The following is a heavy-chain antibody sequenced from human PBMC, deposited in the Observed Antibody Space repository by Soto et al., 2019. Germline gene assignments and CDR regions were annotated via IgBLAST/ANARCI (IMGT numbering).Heavy chain of an antibody. Sequence: PSETLSLTCAVYGGSFSRYDWSWIRQPPGKGLEWIGEINHSGSTNYNPSLKSRVTISVDTSKNQFSLKLSSVTAADTAVYYCARVYGSGSYYKYRRNTFDYWGQGTLVTVSS. D-gene: IGHD3-10*01. V-gene: IGHV4-34*01. CDR1: GGSFSRYD. CDR3: ARVYGSGSYYKYRRNTFDY. CDR2: INHSGST. J-gene: IGHJ4*02.